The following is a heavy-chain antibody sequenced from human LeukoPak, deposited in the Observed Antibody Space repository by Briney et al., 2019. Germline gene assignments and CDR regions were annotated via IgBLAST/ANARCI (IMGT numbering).Heavy chain of an antibody. CDR2: ISSSSSYI. D-gene: IGHD3-3*01. V-gene: IGHV3-21*01. J-gene: IGHJ5*02. CDR1: GFTFSSYS. CDR3: ARGPYYDFWSGYYGADP. Sequence: GGPLRLSCAASGFTFSSYSMNWVRQAPGKGLEWVSSISSSSSYIYYADSVKGRFTISRDNAKNSLYLQMNSLRAEDTAVYYCARGPYYDFWSGYYGADPWGQGTLVTVSS.